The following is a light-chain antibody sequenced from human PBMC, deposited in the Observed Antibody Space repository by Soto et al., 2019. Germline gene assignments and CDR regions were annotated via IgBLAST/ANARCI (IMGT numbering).Light chain of an antibody. CDR2: GAS. J-gene: IGKJ1*01. V-gene: IGKV3-20*01. CDR3: QHYGTSPTWT. Sequence: EIVLTQSPGTLSLSPGERATLSCRASQSVSSSYLAWYQQKPGQAPSLLIYGASSRATGIPDRFSGSGSGTDFTLTISRLEPEDFAVYYCQHYGTSPTWTFGQGTKVEI. CDR1: QSVSSSY.